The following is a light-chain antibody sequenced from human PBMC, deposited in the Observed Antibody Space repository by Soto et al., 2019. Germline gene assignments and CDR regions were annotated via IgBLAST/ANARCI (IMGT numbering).Light chain of an antibody. J-gene: IGKJ1*01. V-gene: IGKV3-20*01. CDR2: GAS. CDR1: HTISSSY. Sequence: EIVLTQSPGTLSLSPGERATLSCRASHTISSSYLAWYQQKPGQAPRLLIYGASTRATGVPDRFSGSGSGTDFTLTVSRLEPEDFAVYHCQQYGSLSWTFGQGTKVDIK. CDR3: QQYGSLSWT.